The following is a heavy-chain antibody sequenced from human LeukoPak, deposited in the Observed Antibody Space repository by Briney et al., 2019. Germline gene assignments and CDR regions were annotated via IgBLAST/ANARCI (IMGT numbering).Heavy chain of an antibody. CDR1: GFTFSSYG. Sequence: GGSLRLSCAASGFTFSSYGMSWVRQAPGKGLEWVSAISGSGGSTYYADSVKGRFTISRDNAKNSLYLQKNSLRAEDTAVYYCAELGITMIGGVWGKGTTVTISS. CDR3: AELGITMIGGV. J-gene: IGHJ6*04. CDR2: ISGSGGST. D-gene: IGHD3-10*02. V-gene: IGHV3-23*01.